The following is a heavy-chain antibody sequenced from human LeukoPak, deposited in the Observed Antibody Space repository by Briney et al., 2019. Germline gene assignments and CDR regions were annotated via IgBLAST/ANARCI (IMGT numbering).Heavy chain of an antibody. V-gene: IGHV3-9*01. Sequence: PGGSLRLSCAASGFTFDDYAMHWVRQAPGKGLVWVSGISWNSGSIGYADSVEGRFTISRDNAKNSLYLQMNSLRAEDTALYYCAKETPNNIEYSKRRGAFDIWGQGTMVTVSS. J-gene: IGHJ3*02. CDR2: ISWNSGSI. D-gene: IGHD6-6*01. CDR3: AKETPNNIEYSKRRGAFDI. CDR1: GFTFDDYA.